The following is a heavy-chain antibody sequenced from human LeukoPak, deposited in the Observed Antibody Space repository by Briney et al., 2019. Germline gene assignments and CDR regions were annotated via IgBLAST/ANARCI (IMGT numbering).Heavy chain of an antibody. J-gene: IGHJ5*02. CDR1: GFTFSSNA. D-gene: IGHD2-2*01. CDR3: AKDGLTRCCSWFDP. CDR2: ISYDGRNE. V-gene: IGHV3-30*04. Sequence: PGGSLRLSCSASGFTFSSNAMHWVRQAPGKGLEWVAVISYDGRNEYYAESVKGRFTISRDNSKNTLYLQMNSLRPEDTAVYYCAKDGLTRCCSWFDPWGQGTLVTVSS.